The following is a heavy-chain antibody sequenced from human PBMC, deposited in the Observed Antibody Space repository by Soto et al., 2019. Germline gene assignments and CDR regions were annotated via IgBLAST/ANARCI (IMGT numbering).Heavy chain of an antibody. V-gene: IGHV4-31*03. CDR2: IYSSGRT. Sequence: QVQLQESGPGLVKPSQTLSLTCTVSGGSISSGGYYWTWIRQHPGKGLEWIGYIYSSGRTYYNPSLKSRVTISVDTSKNQISLKLSSVTAADTAVYYCARENVAAPTGFDPWGQGTLVTVSS. CDR1: GGSISSGGYY. D-gene: IGHD6-13*01. CDR3: ARENVAAPTGFDP. J-gene: IGHJ5*02.